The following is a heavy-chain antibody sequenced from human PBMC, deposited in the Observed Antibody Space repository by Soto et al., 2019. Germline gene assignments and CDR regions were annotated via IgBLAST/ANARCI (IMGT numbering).Heavy chain of an antibody. CDR1: GYIFIDYW. Sequence: GESLKISCNASGYIFIDYWIGWVRQMPGKGLEWMGIVYPRDSDTRYSPSFQGQVTISADRSTGTAFLQWRSLKASDTALYYCARPPLPGYSIHFNSWGQGTLVTVSS. D-gene: IGHD2-15*01. J-gene: IGHJ4*02. CDR3: ARPPLPGYSIHFNS. V-gene: IGHV5-51*01. CDR2: VYPRDSDT.